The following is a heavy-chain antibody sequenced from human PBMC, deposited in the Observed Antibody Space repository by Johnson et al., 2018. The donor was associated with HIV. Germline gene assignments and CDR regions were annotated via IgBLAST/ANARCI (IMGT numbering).Heavy chain of an antibody. Sequence: DVQVVESGGGLVKPGGSLRLSCAASGFTFSDYYMSWIRQAPGKGLEWVSVIYSGGSTYYADSVKGRFTISRDNARKSLYLQMNNLRAEDTAVYYCVRDDGSDYEAFDIWGQGTMVTVSS. J-gene: IGHJ3*02. CDR3: VRDDGSDYEAFDI. CDR1: GFTFSDYY. V-gene: IGHV3-66*01. CDR2: IYSGGST. D-gene: IGHD2-21*01.